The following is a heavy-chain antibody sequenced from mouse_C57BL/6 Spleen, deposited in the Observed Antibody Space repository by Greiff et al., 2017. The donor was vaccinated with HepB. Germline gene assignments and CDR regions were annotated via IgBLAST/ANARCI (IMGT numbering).Heavy chain of an antibody. Sequence: QVQLQQPGAELVRPGSSVKLSCKASGYTFTSYWMDWVKQRPGQGLEWIGNIYPSDSETHYNQKFKDKATLTVDKSSSTAYMQLSSLTSEDSAVYYCARWDWDRGNFDYWGQGTTLTVSS. CDR1: GYTFTSYW. CDR3: ARWDWDRGNFDY. CDR2: IYPSDSET. D-gene: IGHD4-1*01. J-gene: IGHJ2*01. V-gene: IGHV1-61*01.